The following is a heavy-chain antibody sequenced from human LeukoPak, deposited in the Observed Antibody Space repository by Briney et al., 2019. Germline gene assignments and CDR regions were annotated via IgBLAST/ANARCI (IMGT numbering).Heavy chain of an antibody. J-gene: IGHJ4*02. Sequence: SETLSLTCTVSGGSISSYYWGWIRQPPGKGLEWIGYIYYSGSTNYNPSLKSRVTISVDTSKNQFSLKLSSVTAADTAVYYCARHKTTVTTVDYWGQGTLVTVSS. CDR1: GGSISSYY. CDR3: ARHKTTVTTVDY. V-gene: IGHV4-59*08. D-gene: IGHD4-17*01. CDR2: IYYSGST.